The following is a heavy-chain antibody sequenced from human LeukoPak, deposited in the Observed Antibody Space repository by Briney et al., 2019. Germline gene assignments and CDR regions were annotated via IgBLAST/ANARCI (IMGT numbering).Heavy chain of an antibody. CDR2: IGPTGSDR. CDR3: ASPTHDY. Sequence: GGSLRLSCTASGLTFSTSGFNWVRQAPGKGLEWVASIGPTGSDRYHADSVKGRFTISRDNAKNSLYLQMNSLRAEDTAVYYCASPTHDYWGQGTLVTVSS. J-gene: IGHJ4*02. V-gene: IGHV3-21*01. CDR1: GLTFSTSG.